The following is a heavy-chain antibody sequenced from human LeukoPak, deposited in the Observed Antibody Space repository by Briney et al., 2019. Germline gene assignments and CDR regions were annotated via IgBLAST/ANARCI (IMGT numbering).Heavy chain of an antibody. CDR1: GYTFTGYY. V-gene: IGHV1-46*01. Sequence: ASVKVSCKASGYTFTGYYMHWVRQAPGQGLEWMGIINPSGGSTSYAQKFQGRVTMTRDMSTSTVYMELSSLRSEDTAVYYCARGRRYCSSTSCYGGLSSSWFRFSFRSETNFDYWGQGTLVTVSS. D-gene: IGHD2-2*01. J-gene: IGHJ4*02. CDR2: INPSGGST. CDR3: ARGRRYCSSTSCYGGLSSSWFRFSFRSETNFDY.